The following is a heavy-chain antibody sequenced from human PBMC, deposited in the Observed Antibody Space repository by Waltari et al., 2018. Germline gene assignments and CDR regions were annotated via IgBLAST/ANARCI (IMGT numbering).Heavy chain of an antibody. V-gene: IGHV3-23*01. CDR1: VLPFSRYS. Sequence: EEPLLESGGSLVQPGGCLTLSCDLRVLPFSRYSINWVGRPPGGGLEWVAGIRGGGSSTYHADSVKGRFTISRDNSKKTVFLQMGSLRAEDTAVYYCARCRSVAFSFYYYSMEVWGQGTTVSVSS. CDR3: ARCRSVAFSFYYYSMEV. J-gene: IGHJ6*02. CDR2: IRGGGSST. D-gene: IGHD3-10*01.